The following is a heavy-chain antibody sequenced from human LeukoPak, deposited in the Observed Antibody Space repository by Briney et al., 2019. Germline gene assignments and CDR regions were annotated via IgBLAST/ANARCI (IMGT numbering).Heavy chain of an antibody. J-gene: IGHJ4*02. CDR2: INPSGGST. D-gene: IGHD5-24*01. Sequence: ASVKVSCKASGGTFTSYYMHWVRQAPGQGLEWMGIINPSGGSTSYAQKFQGRVTMTRDTSTSTVYMELSSLRSEDTAVYYCARVGESGDGYNSFDYWGQGTLVTVSS. V-gene: IGHV1-46*01. CDR3: ARVGESGDGYNSFDY. CDR1: GGTFTSYY.